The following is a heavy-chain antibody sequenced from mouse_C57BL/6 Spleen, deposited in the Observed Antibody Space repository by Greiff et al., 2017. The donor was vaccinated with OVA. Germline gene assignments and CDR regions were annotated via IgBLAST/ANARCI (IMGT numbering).Heavy chain of an antibody. D-gene: IGHD2-2*01. CDR1: GFSLTSYA. CDR2: IWTGGGT. CDR3: ARYYGYDGYAMDY. J-gene: IGHJ4*01. V-gene: IGHV2-9-1*01. Sequence: VQGVESGPGLVAPSQSLSITCTVSGFSLTSYAISWVRQPPGKGLEWLGVIWTGGGTNYNSALKSRLSISKDNSKSQVFLKMNSLQTDDTARYYCARYYGYDGYAMDYWGQGTSVTVSS.